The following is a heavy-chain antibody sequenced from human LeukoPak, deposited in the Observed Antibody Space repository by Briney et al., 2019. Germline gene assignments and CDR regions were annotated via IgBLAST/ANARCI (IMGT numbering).Heavy chain of an antibody. CDR1: GGSISRYY. J-gene: IGHJ4*02. V-gene: IGHV4-59*08. CDR3: ARGGGIAAAGTDYYFDY. CDR2: IYYRGST. D-gene: IGHD6-13*01. Sequence: SETLSLTCIESGGSISRYYWSWIRQPLGKGLEWIGYIYYRGSTNYNPSLHSRVTISVDTSKNQFSLKLSSVTAADTAVYYCARGGGIAAAGTDYYFDYWGQGTLVTVSS.